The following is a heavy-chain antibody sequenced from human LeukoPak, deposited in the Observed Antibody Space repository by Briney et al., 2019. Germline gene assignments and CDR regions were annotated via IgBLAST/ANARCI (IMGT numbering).Heavy chain of an antibody. D-gene: IGHD6-19*01. CDR3: ARGISGWYDY. CDR2: ISYDGSNK. J-gene: IGHJ4*02. Sequence: GRSLRLSCAASGFTFSSYAMHWVRQAPGKGLEWVAVISYDGSNKCYADSVKGRFTISRDNSKNTLYLQMNSLRAEDTAVYYCARGISGWYDYWGQGTLVTVSS. CDR1: GFTFSSYA. V-gene: IGHV3-30-3*01.